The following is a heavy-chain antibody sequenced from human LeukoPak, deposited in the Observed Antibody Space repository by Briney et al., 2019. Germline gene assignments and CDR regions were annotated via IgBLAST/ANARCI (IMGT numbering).Heavy chain of an antibody. V-gene: IGHV4-39*07. CDR3: ARTPYGSGSPF. CDR2: IYYSGST. D-gene: IGHD3-10*01. CDR1: DGSISSSSYY. J-gene: IGHJ3*01. Sequence: SETLSLTCTVSDGSISSSSYYWGWIRQPPGKGLEWIGSIYYSGSTYYNSSLKSRVTISVDTSNNQFSLKLSSVTAADTAVYYCARTPYGSGSPFWGQGTMVTISS.